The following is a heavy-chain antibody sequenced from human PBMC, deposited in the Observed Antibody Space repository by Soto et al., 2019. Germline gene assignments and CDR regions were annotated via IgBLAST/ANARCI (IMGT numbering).Heavy chain of an antibody. Sequence: ASVKVSCKASGYTFTSYDINWVRQATGQGLEWMGWMNPNSGNTGYAQKLQGRVTMTRNTSISTAYMELSSLRSEDTAVYYCARVIAFTQIVPAAIGYYYYYYMDVWGKGTTVTVSS. CDR1: GYTFTSYD. D-gene: IGHD2-2*01. J-gene: IGHJ6*03. CDR2: MNPNSGNT. CDR3: ARVIAFTQIVPAAIGYYYYYYMDV. V-gene: IGHV1-8*01.